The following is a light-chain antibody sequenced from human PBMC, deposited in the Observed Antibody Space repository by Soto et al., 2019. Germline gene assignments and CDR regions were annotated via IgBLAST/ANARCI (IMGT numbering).Light chain of an antibody. CDR3: QQLNNFPPFT. J-gene: IGKJ3*01. CDR2: GAV. Sequence: IQLTQSPSSLSASIGDRVTITCRASQGISNYLAWYQQKPGKAPKLLIYGAVTLQSGVPSRFRGSGSGTDFTLTISSRQPDDLATYYCQQLNNFPPFTFGPGTKVDLQ. V-gene: IGKV1-9*01. CDR1: QGISNY.